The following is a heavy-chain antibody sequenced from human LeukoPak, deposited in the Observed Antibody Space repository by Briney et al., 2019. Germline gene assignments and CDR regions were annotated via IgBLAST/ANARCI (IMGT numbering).Heavy chain of an antibody. CDR2: TYYSGST. J-gene: IGHJ4*02. V-gene: IGHV4-59*01. CDR3: ARVSRGNSVGGDY. Sequence: SETPSLTCTVSGGSIRIYIWSWIWQPPRKGLEWVWYTYYSGSTNYNPSLKSRVTISLDTSKNQFSLKLISVTAADTAMYYCARVSRGNSVGGDYWGQGTLVTVSS. CDR1: GGSIRIYI. D-gene: IGHD4-23*01.